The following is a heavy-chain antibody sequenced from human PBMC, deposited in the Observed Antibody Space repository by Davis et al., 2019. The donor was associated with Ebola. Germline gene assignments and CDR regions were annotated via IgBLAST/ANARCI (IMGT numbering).Heavy chain of an antibody. Sequence: GESLKISCAASGFTFSTYAMGWVRQAPGKGLEWVSDISSGGGAPYYADSVNGRFTTFRDNPNNTLYLQMNSLRADDTAVYYCAKQRRVGAIDYDYWGRGTVVTVSS. CDR2: ISSGGGAP. J-gene: IGHJ4*02. V-gene: IGHV3-23*01. CDR1: GFTFSTYA. CDR3: AKQRRVGAIDYDY. D-gene: IGHD1-26*01.